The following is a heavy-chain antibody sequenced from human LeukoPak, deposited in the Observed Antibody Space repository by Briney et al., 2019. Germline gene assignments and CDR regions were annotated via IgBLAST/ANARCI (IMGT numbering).Heavy chain of an antibody. D-gene: IGHD2-15*01. CDR3: ARTLGYLDAFDI. Sequence: SETLSLTCTVSGGSIRNYYWSWIRQPPRKGLEWIGYINYSGSTNNNPSLKSRVTISVDTSKNQFSLKLSSVTAADTAVYYCARTLGYLDAFDIWGQGTMVTVSS. CDR1: GGSIRNYY. CDR2: INYSGST. J-gene: IGHJ3*02. V-gene: IGHV4-59*01.